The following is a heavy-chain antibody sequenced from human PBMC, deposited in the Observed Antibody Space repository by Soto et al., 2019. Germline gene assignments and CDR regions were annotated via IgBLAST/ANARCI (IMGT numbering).Heavy chain of an antibody. J-gene: IGHJ5*02. V-gene: IGHV4-30-2*01. CDR1: GGSFSGYY. Sequence: SETLSLTCAVYGGSFSGYYWSWIRQPPGKGLEWIGYIYHSGSTYYNPSLKSRVTISVDRSKNQFSLKLSSVTAADTAVYYCARTPTPWGQGTLVTVSS. CDR3: ARTPTP. D-gene: IGHD1-26*01. CDR2: IYHSGST.